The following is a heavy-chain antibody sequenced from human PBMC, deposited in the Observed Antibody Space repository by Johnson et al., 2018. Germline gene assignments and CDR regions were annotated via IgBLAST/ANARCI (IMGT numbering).Heavy chain of an antibody. CDR3: ARDVFNTSSYGGWLDP. CDR1: GGTFSKSS. D-gene: IGHD2-2*01. J-gene: IGHJ5*02. V-gene: IGHV1-69*12. Sequence: QVQLVQSGAEVTKPGSSVEVSCKASGGTFSKSSITWVRQAPGHGLAWMGGVTPIFGTSNYARKFQGRVTITADESKTTAYMELSSLRNEDTAIYYWARDVFNTSSYGGWLDPWGQGTLVTVSS. CDR2: VTPIFGTS.